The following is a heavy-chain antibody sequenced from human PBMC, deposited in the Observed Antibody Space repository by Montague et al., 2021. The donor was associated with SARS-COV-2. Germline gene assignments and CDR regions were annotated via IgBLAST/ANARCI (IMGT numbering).Heavy chain of an antibody. J-gene: IGHJ6*02. CDR2: ISYDGSNK. D-gene: IGHD3-10*01. CDR3: ARVLDYYGSGSYPLYYYYGMDV. Sequence: SLSLSFSAPGFPFSSYAMHWVRQAPGKGLEWVAVISYDGSNKYYADSVKGRFTISRDNSKNTLYLQMNSLRAEDTAVYYCARVLDYYGSGSYPLYYYYGMDVWGQGTTVTVSS. CDR1: GFPFSSYA. V-gene: IGHV3-30*04.